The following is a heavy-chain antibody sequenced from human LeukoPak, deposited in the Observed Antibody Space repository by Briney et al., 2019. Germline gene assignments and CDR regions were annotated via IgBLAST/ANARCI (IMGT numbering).Heavy chain of an antibody. D-gene: IGHD2-2*02. J-gene: IGHJ5*02. CDR1: GYTFTSYD. CDR2: MNPNSGNT. CDR3: ARGESRYCSSTSCYKVYNWFDP. Sequence: GASVKVSCKASGYTFTSYDINWVRQAAGQGLEWMGWMNPNSGNTGYAQKFQGRVTITRNTSISTAYMERSSLRSEDTAVYYCARGESRYCSSTSCYKVYNWFDPWGQGTLVTDSS. V-gene: IGHV1-8*03.